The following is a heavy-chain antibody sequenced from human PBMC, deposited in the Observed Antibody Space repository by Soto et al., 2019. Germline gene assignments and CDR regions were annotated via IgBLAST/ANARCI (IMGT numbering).Heavy chain of an antibody. D-gene: IGHD2-2*01. V-gene: IGHV4-59*01. CDR3: AREVVPAATDYYYYYMDV. CDR1: GGSISSYY. J-gene: IGHJ6*03. Sequence: SETLSLTCTVSGGSISSYYWSWIRQPPGKGLEWIGYIYYSGSTNYNPSLKSRVTISVDTSKNQFSLKLGSVTAADTAVYYCAREVVPAATDYYYYYMDVWGKGNTVTVSS. CDR2: IYYSGST.